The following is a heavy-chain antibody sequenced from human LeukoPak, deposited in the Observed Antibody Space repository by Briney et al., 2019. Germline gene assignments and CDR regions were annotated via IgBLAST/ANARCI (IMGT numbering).Heavy chain of an antibody. J-gene: IGHJ4*02. V-gene: IGHV4-59*08. Sequence: PSETLSLTCTVSGGSISSYYWSWIRQPPGKGLEWIGYIYYSGSTNYNPSLKSRVTISVDTSKNQFSLKLSSVTAADTAVYYCAREMATTPLDYWGQGTLVTVSS. CDR3: AREMATTPLDY. CDR1: GGSISSYY. D-gene: IGHD5-24*01. CDR2: IYYSGST.